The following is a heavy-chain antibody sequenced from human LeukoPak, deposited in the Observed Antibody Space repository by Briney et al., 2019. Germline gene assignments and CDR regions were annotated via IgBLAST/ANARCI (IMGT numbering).Heavy chain of an antibody. CDR3: ARLRRVTVVTYNYYYLDL. D-gene: IGHD4-23*01. J-gene: IGHJ2*01. V-gene: IGHV4-59*01. CDR1: GGSISSYY. CDR2: IYYSGST. Sequence: TPSETLSLTCTVSGGSISSYYWSWIRQPPGKGLEWIGTIYYSGSTKNNPSLKSRVTIPVDTSKNQFSLKLSSVTAADTAVYYCARLRRVTVVTYNYYYLDLWGRGTLVTVSS.